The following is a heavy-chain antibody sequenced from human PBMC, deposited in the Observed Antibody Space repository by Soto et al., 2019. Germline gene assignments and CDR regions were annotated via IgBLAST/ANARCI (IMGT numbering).Heavy chain of an antibody. J-gene: IGHJ4*02. CDR2: IWYGRSNK. CDR3: AKDGGGGAVAPDY. Sequence: QVQLVESGGGVVQPGRSLRLSCAASGFSFTTYGMHWVRQAPGEGLEWVAVIWYGRSNKYYADSVKGRFTISRDTSNNARDWPMINLRAENTAVYYCAKDGGGGAVAPDYWGQGTLVTVSS. D-gene: IGHD3-16*01. V-gene: IGHV3-33*06. CDR1: GFSFTTYG.